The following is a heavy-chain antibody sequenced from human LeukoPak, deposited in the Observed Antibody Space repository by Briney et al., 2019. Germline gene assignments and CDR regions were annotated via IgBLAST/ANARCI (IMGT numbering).Heavy chain of an antibody. V-gene: IGHV4-30-4*01. J-gene: IGHJ4*02. D-gene: IGHD3-10*01. CDR1: GGSISSGDYY. CDR2: IYYSGST. CDR3: ARDRVDTYYYGSGALWYFDY. Sequence: PSETLSLTCTVSGGSISSGDYYWSWIRQPPGKGLEWIGYIYYSGSTYYNPSLKSRVTISVDTSKNQFSLKLSSVTAADTAVYYCARDRVDTYYYGSGALWYFDYWGQGTLVTVSS.